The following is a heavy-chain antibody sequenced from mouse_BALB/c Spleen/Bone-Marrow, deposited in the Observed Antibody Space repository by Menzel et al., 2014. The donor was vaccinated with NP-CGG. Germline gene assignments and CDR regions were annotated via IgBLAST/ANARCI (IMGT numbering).Heavy chain of an antibody. Sequence: VKLVESGPDLVAPSQSLSLTCTVSGFSLTSYGLHWVRQPPGKGLEWLGVIWSDGSTTYNSALKSRLSICKDNSKRQVLLKMNSLQTDDTAMYYCARSGTDYAMDYWGQGTSVTVSS. D-gene: IGHD4-1*01. J-gene: IGHJ4*01. CDR2: IWSDGST. V-gene: IGHV2-6-2*01. CDR1: GFSLTSYG. CDR3: ARSGTDYAMDY.